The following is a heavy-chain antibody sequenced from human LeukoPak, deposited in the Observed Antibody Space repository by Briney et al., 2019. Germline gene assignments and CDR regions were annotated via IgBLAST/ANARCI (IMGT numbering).Heavy chain of an antibody. CDR3: ARRGHYYDSSGYGGFYYYYYMDV. D-gene: IGHD3-22*01. CDR1: GGSTSSSSYY. J-gene: IGHJ6*03. CDR2: IYYSGST. V-gene: IGHV4-39*07. Sequence: PSETLSLTCTVSGGSTSSSSYYWGWIRQPPGKGPEWIGSIYYSGSTYYNPSLKSRVAISVDTSKNQFSLKLSSVTAADTAVYYCARRGHYYDSSGYGGFYYYYYMDVWGKGTTVTISS.